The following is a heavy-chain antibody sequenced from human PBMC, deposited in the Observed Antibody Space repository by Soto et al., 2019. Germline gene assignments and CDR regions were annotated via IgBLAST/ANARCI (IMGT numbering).Heavy chain of an antibody. V-gene: IGHV4-31*03. J-gene: IGHJ4*02. CDR2: IYYSGST. CDR1: GGSISSGGYY. D-gene: IGHD4-4*01. Sequence: SETLSLTCTVSGGSISSGGYYWSWIRQHPGKGLEWIGYIYYSGSTYYNPSLKSRVTISVDTSKNQFSLKLSSVTAADTAVYYCARRSDYRETDFHYWGQGTLVTVSS. CDR3: ARRSDYRETDFHY.